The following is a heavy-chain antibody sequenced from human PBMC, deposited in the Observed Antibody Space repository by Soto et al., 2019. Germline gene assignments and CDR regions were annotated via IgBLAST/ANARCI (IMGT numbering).Heavy chain of an antibody. Sequence: GGSLRLSCAASGFTFSSYGMHWVRQAPGKGLEWVAVISYGGSNKYYADSVKGRFTISRDNSKNTLYLQMNSLRAEDTAVYYCAKGIAAAGTNYYYYYGMDVWGQGTTVTVSS. CDR3: AKGIAAAGTNYYYYYGMDV. D-gene: IGHD6-13*01. J-gene: IGHJ6*02. CDR2: ISYGGSNK. CDR1: GFTFSSYG. V-gene: IGHV3-30*18.